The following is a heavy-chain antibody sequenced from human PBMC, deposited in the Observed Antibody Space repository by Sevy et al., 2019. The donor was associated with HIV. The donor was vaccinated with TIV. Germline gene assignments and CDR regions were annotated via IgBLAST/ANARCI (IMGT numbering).Heavy chain of an antibody. V-gene: IGHV3-48*03. J-gene: IGHJ6*02. CDR3: ARVSPDYYDSSGYYWCYYYYGMDV. CDR1: GFTFSSYE. Sequence: GGCLRLSCAASGFTFSSYEMNWVRQAPGKGLEWVSYISSSGSTIYYADSVKGRFTISRDNAKNSLYLQMNSLRAEDTAVYYCARVSPDYYDSSGYYWCYYYYGMDVWGHGTTVTVSS. D-gene: IGHD3-22*01. CDR2: ISSSGSTI.